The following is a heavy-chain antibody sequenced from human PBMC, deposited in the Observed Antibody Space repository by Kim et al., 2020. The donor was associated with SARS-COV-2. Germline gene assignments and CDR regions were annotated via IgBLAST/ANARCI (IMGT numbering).Heavy chain of an antibody. Sequence: SETLSLTCTVSGGSISSGGYYWGWIRQHPGKGLEWIGYIYYSGSTYYNPSLKSRVTISVDTSKNQFSLKLSSVTAADTAVYYCARARVVPAAAYPKELDYWGQGTLVTVSS. D-gene: IGHD2-2*01. V-gene: IGHV4-31*03. CDR2: IYYSGST. J-gene: IGHJ4*02. CDR3: ARARVVPAAAYPKELDY. CDR1: GGSISSGGYY.